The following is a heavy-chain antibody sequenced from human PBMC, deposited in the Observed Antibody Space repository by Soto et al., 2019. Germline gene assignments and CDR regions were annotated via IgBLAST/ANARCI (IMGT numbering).Heavy chain of an antibody. D-gene: IGHD1-7*01. CDR1: GYTFTGYY. J-gene: IGHJ6*02. V-gene: IGHV1-2*04. CDR2: INPNSGGT. CDR3: ARENAGTTYYYYGMDV. Sequence: ASVKVSCKASGYTFTGYYMHWVRQAPGQGLEWMGWINPNSGGTNYAQKFQGWVTMTGDTSISTAYMELSRLRSDDTAVYYCARENAGTTYYYYGMDVWGQGTTVTVSS.